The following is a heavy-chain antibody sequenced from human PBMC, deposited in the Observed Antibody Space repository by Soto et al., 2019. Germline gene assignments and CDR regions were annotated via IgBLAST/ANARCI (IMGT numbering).Heavy chain of an antibody. CDR3: ASELAALNWFDP. D-gene: IGHD1-1*01. CDR1: GYTFTSYG. Sequence: ASVKVSCKASGYTFTSYGISWVRQAPGQGLEWMGWINTYNGNTNHAQKLQGRVTMTTDTSTSTAYMELRSLRDEDTAVYYCASELAALNWFDPWGQGTLVTVSS. CDR2: INTYNGNT. J-gene: IGHJ5*02. V-gene: IGHV1-18*01.